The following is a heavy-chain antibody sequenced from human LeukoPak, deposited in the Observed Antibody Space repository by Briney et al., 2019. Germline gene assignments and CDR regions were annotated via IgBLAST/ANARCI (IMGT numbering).Heavy chain of an antibody. CDR2: ISSSSSTI. V-gene: IGHV3-48*02. CDR3: ARVRGGTFGGVIVIPFFDY. D-gene: IGHD3-16*02. Sequence: PGGSLRLSCAASGFTFSSYSMNWVRQAPGKGLEWVSYISSSSSTIYYADSVKGRFTISRDNAKNSLYLQMNSLRDEDTAVYYCARVRGGTFGGVIVIPFFDYWGQGTLVTVSS. CDR1: GFTFSSYS. J-gene: IGHJ4*02.